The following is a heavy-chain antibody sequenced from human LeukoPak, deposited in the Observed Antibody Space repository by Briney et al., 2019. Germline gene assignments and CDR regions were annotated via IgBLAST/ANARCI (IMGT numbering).Heavy chain of an antibody. CDR3: AKDGYYGSGSYSYYYYGMDV. J-gene: IGHJ6*02. D-gene: IGHD3-10*01. CDR2: IESTSTGI. V-gene: IGHV3-48*01. Sequence: PGGSLRLSCAASGFTFTNYGMNWVRQAPGKGLEWIANIESTSTGINYADSVKGRFTISRDNAKETLYLQMGSLRAEDTAVYYCAKDGYYGSGSYSYYYYGMDVWGQGTTVTVSS. CDR1: GFTFTNYG.